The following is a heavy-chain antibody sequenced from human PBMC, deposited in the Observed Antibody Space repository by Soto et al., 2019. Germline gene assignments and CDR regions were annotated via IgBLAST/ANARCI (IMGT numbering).Heavy chain of an antibody. D-gene: IGHD4-17*01. Sequence: ASVKVSCKASGGTFSSYAISWVRQAPGQGLEWMGGIILIFGTANYAQKFQGRVTITADESTSTAYMELSSLRSEDTAVYYCARGDPLATVTNWFDPWGQGTLVTVSS. V-gene: IGHV1-69*13. J-gene: IGHJ5*02. CDR3: ARGDPLATVTNWFDP. CDR1: GGTFSSYA. CDR2: IILIFGTA.